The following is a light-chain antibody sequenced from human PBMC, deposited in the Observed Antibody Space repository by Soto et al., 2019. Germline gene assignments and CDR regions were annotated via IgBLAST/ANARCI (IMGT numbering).Light chain of an antibody. Sequence: HSVLTQPPSASGTPGQRVTISCSGSSSNIGSNTVNWYQQLPGTAPKLLIYSNNQLPSGVPDRFSGSKSGTSASLAISGLQSEDEADYYCAAWDDSLNGPVFGGGTKLTVL. CDR1: SSNIGSNT. V-gene: IGLV1-44*01. CDR2: SNN. J-gene: IGLJ2*01. CDR3: AAWDDSLNGPV.